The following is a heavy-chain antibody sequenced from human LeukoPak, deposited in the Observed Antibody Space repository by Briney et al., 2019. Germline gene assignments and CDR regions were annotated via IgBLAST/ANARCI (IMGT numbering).Heavy chain of an antibody. CDR2: ISGSGGST. CDR3: AKNPAIRVEPHYYYYYMDV. V-gene: IGHV3-23*01. J-gene: IGHJ6*03. CDR1: GFTFSSYA. Sequence: PGGSLRLSCAASGFTFSSYAMSWVRQAPGKGLEWVSAISGSGGSTYYADSVKGRFTISRDNSKNTLYLQMTSLRAEDTAVYYCAKNPAIRVEPHYYYYYMDVWGKGTTVTVSS. D-gene: IGHD1-1*01.